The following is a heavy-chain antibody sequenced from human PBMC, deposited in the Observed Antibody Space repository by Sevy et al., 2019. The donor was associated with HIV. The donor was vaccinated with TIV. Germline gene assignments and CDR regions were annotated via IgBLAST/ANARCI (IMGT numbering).Heavy chain of an antibody. Sequence: ASVKVSCKASGGTFSSCAINWVRQAPGQGLEWMGGFVALFRPSHYAQKFQGRVTISSDEFSNTAYMDLSRLTSEDTVVYYCARWGNWNGRGDVWGQGTTVTVSS. J-gene: IGHJ6*02. D-gene: IGHD1-1*01. CDR2: FVALFRPS. CDR3: ARWGNWNGRGDV. V-gene: IGHV1-69*13. CDR1: GGTFSSCA.